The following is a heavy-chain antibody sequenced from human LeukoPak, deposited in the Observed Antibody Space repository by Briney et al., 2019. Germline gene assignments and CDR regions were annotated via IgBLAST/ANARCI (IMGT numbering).Heavy chain of an antibody. Sequence: ASVKVSCKASGYTVSTYGFSWGGQAAGQGVGGRGWMSVHNGKRTYAQRFQGRVTITTDTSTSKAYVELRSLRYDDTAVYYCARATFDSVWYGEIVGYIDVWGTGTTVTVSS. D-gene: IGHD6-19*01. CDR3: ARATFDSVWYGEIVGYIDV. J-gene: IGHJ6*03. CDR1: GYTVSTYG. V-gene: IGHV1-18*01. CDR2: MSVHNGKR.